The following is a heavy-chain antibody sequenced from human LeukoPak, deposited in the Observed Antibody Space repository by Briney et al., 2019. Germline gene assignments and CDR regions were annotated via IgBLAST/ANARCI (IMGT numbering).Heavy chain of an antibody. J-gene: IGHJ5*02. Sequence: GGSLRLSCAASGLAGSHNYVSWVRQAPGKALEWVSAIHTSGDTCYADSVKGRFTISRDTSKNTLYLQINSLRVEDTAVYYCIVYGDSNHWGQGTLVTVSS. V-gene: IGHV3-53*01. CDR1: GLAGSHNY. CDR2: IHTSGDT. CDR3: IVYGDSNH. D-gene: IGHD4-17*01.